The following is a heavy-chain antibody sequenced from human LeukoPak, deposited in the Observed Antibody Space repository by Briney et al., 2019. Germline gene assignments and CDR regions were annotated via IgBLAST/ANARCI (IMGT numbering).Heavy chain of an antibody. Sequence: GRSLRLPCAASGFTFSSYRMHWVRQAPGKGLEWVAVISYDGSNKYYADSVKGRFTISRDNSKNTLYLQMNSLRAEDTAVYYCARDQIIVATIPDYYYGMDVWGQGTTVTVSS. J-gene: IGHJ6*02. CDR3: ARDQIIVATIPDYYYGMDV. D-gene: IGHD5-12*01. CDR1: GFTFSSYR. CDR2: ISYDGSNK. V-gene: IGHV3-30-3*01.